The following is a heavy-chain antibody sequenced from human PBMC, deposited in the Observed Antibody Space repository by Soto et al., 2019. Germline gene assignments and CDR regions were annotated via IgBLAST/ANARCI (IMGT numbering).Heavy chain of an antibody. V-gene: IGHV1-2*04. Sequence: GASVKVSCKASGYTFTGYYMHWVRQAPGQGLEWMGWINPNSGGTNYAQKFQGWVTMTRDTSISTAYMELSRLTSDDTAVYYCARERLRYGRAGGFDYRGQGPLVTVSS. J-gene: IGHJ4*02. CDR3: ARERLRYGRAGGFDY. CDR2: INPNSGGT. CDR1: GYTFTGYY. D-gene: IGHD5-18*01.